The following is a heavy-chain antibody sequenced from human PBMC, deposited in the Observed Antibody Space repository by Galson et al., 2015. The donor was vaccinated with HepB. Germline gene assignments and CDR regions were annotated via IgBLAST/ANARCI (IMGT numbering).Heavy chain of an antibody. Sequence: SLRLSCAASGFTFSSYSMNWVRQAPGKGLEWVSSISSSSSYIYYADSVKGRFTISRNNAKNSLYLQMNSLRAEDTAVYYCAREGGGSSGWSGYYYMDVWGKGTTVTVSS. D-gene: IGHD6-19*01. CDR2: ISSSSSYI. CDR3: AREGGGSSGWSGYYYMDV. J-gene: IGHJ6*03. CDR1: GFTFSSYS. V-gene: IGHV3-21*01.